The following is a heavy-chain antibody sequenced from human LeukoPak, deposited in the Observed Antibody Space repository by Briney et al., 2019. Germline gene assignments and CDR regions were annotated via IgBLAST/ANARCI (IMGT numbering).Heavy chain of an antibody. J-gene: IGHJ4*02. CDR3: ARGQYDSSGYLWILASSYFDY. Sequence: SETLSLTCAVYAGSFSGYYWSWIRQPPGKGLEWIGEINHSGSTNYNPSLKSRVTISVDTSKNQFSLKLSSVTAADTAVYYCARGQYDSSGYLWILASSYFDYWGQGTLVTVSS. CDR2: INHSGST. D-gene: IGHD3-22*01. CDR1: AGSFSGYY. V-gene: IGHV4-34*01.